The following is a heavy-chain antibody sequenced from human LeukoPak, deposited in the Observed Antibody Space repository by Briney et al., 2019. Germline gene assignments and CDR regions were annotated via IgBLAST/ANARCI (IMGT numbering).Heavy chain of an antibody. CDR1: GGSFSGYY. CDR2: INHSGST. V-gene: IGHV4-34*01. Sequence: SETLSLTCAVYGGSFSGYYWSWIRQPPGKGLEWIGEINHSGSTNYNPSLKSRVTISVDTSKNQFSLKLSSVTAADTAVYYCARTTTPAVAGKPGRWFDPWGQGTLVTVSS. J-gene: IGHJ5*02. CDR3: ARTTTPAVAGKPGRWFDP. D-gene: IGHD6-19*01.